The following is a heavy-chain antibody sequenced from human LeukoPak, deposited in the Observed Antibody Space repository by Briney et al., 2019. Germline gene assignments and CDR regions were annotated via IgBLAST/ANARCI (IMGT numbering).Heavy chain of an antibody. CDR3: AKDLDVWGSYRPPDDY. CDR2: ISGSGGST. CDR1: GFTFSSYA. J-gene: IGHJ4*02. V-gene: IGHV3-23*01. Sequence: GGSLRLSCAASGFTFSSYAMSWVRQAPGKGLEWVSAISGSGGSTYYADSVKGRLTISRDNSKNTLYLQMNSLRAEDTAVYYCAKDLDVWGSYRPPDDYWGQGTLVTVSS. D-gene: IGHD3-16*02.